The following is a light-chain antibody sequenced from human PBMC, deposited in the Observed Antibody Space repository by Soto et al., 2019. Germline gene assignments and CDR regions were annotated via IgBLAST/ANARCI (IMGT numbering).Light chain of an antibody. J-gene: IGLJ1*01. Sequence: QSALTQPASVSGSPGQSITISCTGTSSDVGSYNLVSWYQQHPGKAPKLMIYEVSKRPSGVSNRFSGSKSGNTASLTISGLQAEDEADYYCCSYAGSSTFPYVXGTGTKVTVL. CDR1: SSDVGSYNL. CDR3: CSYAGSSTFPYV. V-gene: IGLV2-23*02. CDR2: EVS.